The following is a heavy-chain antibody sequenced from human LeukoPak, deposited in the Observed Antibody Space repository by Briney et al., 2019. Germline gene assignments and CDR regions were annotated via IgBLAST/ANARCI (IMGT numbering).Heavy chain of an antibody. V-gene: IGHV4-34*01. CDR3: ARGFDYYDSSGYFPFDY. D-gene: IGHD3-22*01. CDR1: GGSFSGYY. J-gene: IGHJ4*02. CDR2: INHSGST. Sequence: PSETLSLTCAVYGGSFSGYYWSWIRQPPGKGLEWIGEINHSGSTNYNPSLKSRVTISVDTSKNQFSLKLSSVTAADTAVYYCARGFDYYDSSGYFPFDYWGQGTLVTVSS.